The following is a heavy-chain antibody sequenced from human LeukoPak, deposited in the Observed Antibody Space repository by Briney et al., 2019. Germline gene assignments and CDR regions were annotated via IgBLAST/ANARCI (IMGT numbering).Heavy chain of an antibody. CDR2: IYPGDSET. Sequence: GESLKISCKGSGYTFNTYWIGWVRQMPGKGLEWMGVIYPGDSETIYSPSFQGQVTISADKSITTAYLQWSSLKASDTAMYYCARSGVIRGFTRXFDYXXQGTLVTVSS. CDR3: ARSGVIRGFTRXFDY. V-gene: IGHV5-51*01. CDR1: GYTFNTYW. D-gene: IGHD3-10*01. J-gene: IGHJ4*02.